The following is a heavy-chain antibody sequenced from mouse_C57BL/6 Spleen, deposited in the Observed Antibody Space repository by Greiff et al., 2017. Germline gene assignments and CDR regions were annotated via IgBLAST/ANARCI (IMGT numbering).Heavy chain of an antibody. CDR2: IDPSDSYT. J-gene: IGHJ2*01. Sequence: QVQLQQPGAELVMPGASVKLSCKASGYTFTSYWMHWVKQRPGQGLEWIGEIDPSDSYTNYNQKFKGKSTLTVDKSSSTAYMQLSSLTSEDSAVYYCARVDSSGYVDYWGQGTTLTVSS. D-gene: IGHD3-2*02. V-gene: IGHV1-69*01. CDR1: GYTFTSYW. CDR3: ARVDSSGYVDY.